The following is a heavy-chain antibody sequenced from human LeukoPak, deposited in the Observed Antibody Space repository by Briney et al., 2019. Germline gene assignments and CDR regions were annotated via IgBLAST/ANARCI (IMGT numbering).Heavy chain of an antibody. D-gene: IGHD6-13*01. J-gene: IGHJ4*02. CDR3: ARISIAAADPFDY. V-gene: IGHV4-39*01. CDR2: IYYSGST. Sequence: PSETLSLTCTVSGGSISSSSYYWGWIRQPPGKGLEWIGSIYYSGSTYYNPSLKSRVTISVDTSKNQFSLKLSSVTAADTAVYYCARISIAAADPFDYWGQGTLVTVSS. CDR1: GGSISSSSYY.